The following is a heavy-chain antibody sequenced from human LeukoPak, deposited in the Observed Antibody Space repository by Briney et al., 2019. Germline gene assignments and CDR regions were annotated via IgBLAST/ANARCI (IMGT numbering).Heavy chain of an antibody. V-gene: IGHV1-69*13. J-gene: IGHJ4*02. Sequence: ASVKVSCKASGGTFSSYAISWVRQAPGQGLEWMGGIIPIFGTANYAQKFQGRVTITADESTSTAYMELSSLRSEDTAVYYCASRPDGYGDYVWVYWGQGTLVTVSS. CDR1: GGTFSSYA. CDR3: ASRPDGYGDYVWVY. CDR2: IIPIFGTA. D-gene: IGHD4-17*01.